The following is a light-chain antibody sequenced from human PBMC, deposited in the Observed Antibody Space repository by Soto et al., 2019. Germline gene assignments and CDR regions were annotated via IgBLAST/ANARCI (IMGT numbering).Light chain of an antibody. Sequence: QSALTQPASVSGSPGQSITISCTGTSSDIGGYNYVSWYQQHPGKAPKLMIYEVNKRPSGVPDRFSGSKSGNTASLTVSGLQAEDEADYYCSSYAATNNYVFGTGTKLTVL. CDR2: EVN. V-gene: IGLV2-8*01. CDR1: SSDIGGYNY. J-gene: IGLJ1*01. CDR3: SSYAATNNYV.